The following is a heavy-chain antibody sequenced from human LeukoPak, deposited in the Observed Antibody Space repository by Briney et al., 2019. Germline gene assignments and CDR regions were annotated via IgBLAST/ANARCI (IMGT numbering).Heavy chain of an antibody. D-gene: IGHD2-2*01. CDR3: AGAVYQLNYYYYYMDV. CDR2: IIPIFGTA. Sequence: ASVKVSCKASGGTFSSYAISWVRQAPGQGLEWMGGIIPIFGTANYAQKFQGRVTITTDESTSTAYMELSGLRSEDTAVYYCAGAVYQLNYYYYYMDVWGKGTTVTVSS. CDR1: GGTFSSYA. J-gene: IGHJ6*03. V-gene: IGHV1-69*05.